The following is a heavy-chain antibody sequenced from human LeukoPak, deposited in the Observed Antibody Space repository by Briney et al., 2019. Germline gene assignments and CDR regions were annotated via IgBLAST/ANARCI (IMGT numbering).Heavy chain of an antibody. CDR3: ASNFWSGYSPPEY. D-gene: IGHD3-3*01. CDR1: GGTFSSYA. V-gene: IGHV1-69*05. J-gene: IGHJ4*02. CDR2: INPIFGTA. Sequence: SVKVSCKASGGTFSSYAISWVRQAPGQGLEWMGGINPIFGTANYAQKFQGRVTITTDESTSTAYMELSSLRSEDTAVYYCASNFWSGYSPPEYWGQGTLVTVSS.